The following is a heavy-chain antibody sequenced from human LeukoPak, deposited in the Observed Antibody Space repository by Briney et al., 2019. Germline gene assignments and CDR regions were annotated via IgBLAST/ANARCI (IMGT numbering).Heavy chain of an antibody. Sequence: SETLSLTCTVSGASISSDYWNWIRQPPGKGLEWIGYIYYSGSTNYNPSLKSRVTISVDTSKNQFSLKLGSVTAADTAVYYCAVMYSSSWYWFDPWGQGTLVTVSS. J-gene: IGHJ5*02. CDR3: AVMYSSSWYWFDP. CDR2: IYYSGST. V-gene: IGHV4-59*08. CDR1: GASISSDY. D-gene: IGHD6-13*01.